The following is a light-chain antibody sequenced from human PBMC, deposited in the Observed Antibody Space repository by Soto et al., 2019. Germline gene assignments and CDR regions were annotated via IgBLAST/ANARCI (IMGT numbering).Light chain of an antibody. J-gene: IGKJ5*01. CDR3: QQYGSSST. Sequence: EIVLTQSPGTVSLSPGESASLSCRASQSVSSSYLAWYQQKPGQAPRLLIYGASSRATGIPDRFSGSGSGTDFTLTISRLEPEDFAVYYCQQYGSSSTFGQGTRLEIK. CDR1: QSVSSSY. V-gene: IGKV3-20*01. CDR2: GAS.